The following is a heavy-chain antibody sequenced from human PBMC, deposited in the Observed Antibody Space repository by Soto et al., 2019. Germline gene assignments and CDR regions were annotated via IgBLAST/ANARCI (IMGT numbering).Heavy chain of an antibody. CDR2: INPNSGGT. Sequence: ASVKVSCKASGYTFTGYYMHWVRQAPGQGLEWMGWINPNSGGTNYAQKFQGWVTMTRDTSISTAYMELSRLRSDDTAVYYCAGDQSAEYCSGGSCYNYYYGMDVWGQGTTVTVSS. V-gene: IGHV1-2*04. D-gene: IGHD2-15*01. J-gene: IGHJ6*02. CDR1: GYTFTGYY. CDR3: AGDQSAEYCSGGSCYNYYYGMDV.